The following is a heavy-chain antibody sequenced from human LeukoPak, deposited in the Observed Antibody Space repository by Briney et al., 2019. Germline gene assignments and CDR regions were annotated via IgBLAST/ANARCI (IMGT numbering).Heavy chain of an antibody. V-gene: IGHV4-34*01. D-gene: IGHD2-2*01. J-gene: IGHJ6*04. CDR1: GGSFSGYY. CDR2: INHSGST. Sequence: SETLSLTCAVYGGSFSGYYWSWIRQPPGKGLEWIGEINHSGSTNYNPSLKSRVTISVDTSKNQFSLKLSSVTAADTAVYYCARGKTVVVPENLYGMDLWGKGTTVTVSS. CDR3: ARGKTVVVPENLYGMDL.